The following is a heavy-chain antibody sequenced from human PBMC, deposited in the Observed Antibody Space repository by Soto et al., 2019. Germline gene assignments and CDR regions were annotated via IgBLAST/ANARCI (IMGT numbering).Heavy chain of an antibody. D-gene: IGHD1-26*01. Sequence: EVQLVESGGGLVEPGGAISLSCVASGFTFTKAYMSWVRQAPGKGLGGVGRIKNNDAGGTTDYATSVKGRFTISRDDSENTLYPQMNSLKTEDTSVYYCATEGGYRGSNFYGAYWGQGTLVTVSS. J-gene: IGHJ4*02. CDR1: GFTFTKAY. CDR3: ATEGGYRGSNFYGAY. CDR2: IKNNDAGGTT. V-gene: IGHV3-15*01.